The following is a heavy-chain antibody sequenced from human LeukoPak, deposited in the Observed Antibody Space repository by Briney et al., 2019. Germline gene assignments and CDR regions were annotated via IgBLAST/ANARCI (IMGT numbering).Heavy chain of an antibody. V-gene: IGHV1-2*02. Sequence: ASVKVSCKASGYTFTGYYMHWVRQAPGQGLEWMGWINPNSGGTNYAQKFQGRVTMTRDTSISTAYMELRSLRSDDTAVYYCARTYYDSSGYKYWGQGTLVTVSS. J-gene: IGHJ4*02. CDR3: ARTYYDSSGYKY. CDR1: GYTFTGYY. CDR2: INPNSGGT. D-gene: IGHD3-22*01.